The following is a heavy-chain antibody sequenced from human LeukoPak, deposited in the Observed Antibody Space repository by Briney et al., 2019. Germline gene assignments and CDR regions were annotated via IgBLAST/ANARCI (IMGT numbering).Heavy chain of an antibody. D-gene: IGHD4-23*01. J-gene: IGHJ6*02. V-gene: IGHV4-59*01. CDR1: GGSISPYY. CDR2: IYYSGST. CDR3: ARPKRDDVGNSFYYYGMDV. Sequence: SETLSLTCTVSGGSISPYYWNWIRQPPGKGLEWIGYIYYSGSTNYNPSLKSRVTISIDTSKNQFSLKLSSVIAADTAVYYWARPKRDDVGNSFYYYGMDVWGQGTTVTVSS.